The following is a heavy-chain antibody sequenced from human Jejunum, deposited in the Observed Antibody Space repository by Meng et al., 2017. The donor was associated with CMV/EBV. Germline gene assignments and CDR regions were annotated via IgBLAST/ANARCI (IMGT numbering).Heavy chain of an antibody. Sequence: SCAASGFSFSSNYMTWVRQAPGKGLDWVSVIYPEGNTNYADSLKRRFTISRDNSKSTLYLQMNNLTAEDTAMYYCARLYGGGAFDIWGQGTMVTVSS. CDR1: GFSFSSNY. CDR3: ARLYGGGAFDI. J-gene: IGHJ3*02. V-gene: IGHV3-53*01. D-gene: IGHD4-23*01. CDR2: IYPEGNT.